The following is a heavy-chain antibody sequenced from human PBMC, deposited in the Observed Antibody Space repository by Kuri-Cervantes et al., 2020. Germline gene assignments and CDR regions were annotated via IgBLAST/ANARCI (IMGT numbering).Heavy chain of an antibody. Sequence: KFSCKASVGTFSSYTISWVRQAPGQGLEWMGRIIPILGIANYAQKFQGRVTITADESTSTAYMELSSLRSEDTAVYYCARDLSNIVATQDWGQGILVTVSS. J-gene: IGHJ4*02. D-gene: IGHD5-12*01. CDR2: IIPILGIA. CDR3: ARDLSNIVATQD. CDR1: VGTFSSYT. V-gene: IGHV1-69*04.